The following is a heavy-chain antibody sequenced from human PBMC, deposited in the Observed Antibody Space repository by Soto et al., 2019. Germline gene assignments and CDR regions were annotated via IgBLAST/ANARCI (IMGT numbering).Heavy chain of an antibody. CDR3: AIMARWGQAASDY. Sequence: PSETLSLTCTVSGGSISSSSYYWVWIRQPPGKGLEWIGSIYYSGSTYYNPSLKSRVTISVDTSKNQFSLKLSSVTAADTAVYYCAIMARWGQAASDYWGQGTLVTVSS. V-gene: IGHV4-39*01. CDR1: GGSISSSSYY. D-gene: IGHD6-13*01. J-gene: IGHJ4*02. CDR2: IYYSGST.